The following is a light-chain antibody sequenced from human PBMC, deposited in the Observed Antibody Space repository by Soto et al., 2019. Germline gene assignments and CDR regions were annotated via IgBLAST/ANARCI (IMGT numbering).Light chain of an antibody. Sequence: DIQMTQSPSSLSASVGDRVIITCRASQGISKYLAWYQQKPGKAPKLLMYGASTLQSGVPSRFSGSGSGTDFTLTISSLQPEDVATYYCQKYNSAPWTFGQGTKVEI. CDR1: QGISKY. CDR3: QKYNSAPWT. J-gene: IGKJ1*01. CDR2: GAS. V-gene: IGKV1-27*01.